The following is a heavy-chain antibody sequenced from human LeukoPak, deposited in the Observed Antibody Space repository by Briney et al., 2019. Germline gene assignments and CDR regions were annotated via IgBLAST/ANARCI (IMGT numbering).Heavy chain of an antibody. CDR2: IYSGGAT. J-gene: IGHJ4*02. CDR3: ARDPSAVALGTYG. Sequence: GGSLRLSCAASGVTLGNNYMIWVRQAPGKGLEWVSRIYSGGATNYADSVKGRSTISRDSSKNTLFLQLNSLRAEDTAVYYCARDPSAVALGTYGWGQGTLVTVSS. V-gene: IGHV3-66*01. D-gene: IGHD6-13*01. CDR1: GVTLGNNY.